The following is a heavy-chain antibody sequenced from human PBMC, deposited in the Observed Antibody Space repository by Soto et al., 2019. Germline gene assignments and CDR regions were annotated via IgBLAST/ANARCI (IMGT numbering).Heavy chain of an antibody. CDR1: GGTFSSYA. D-gene: IGHD4-17*01. Sequence: SVKVSSKASGGTFSSYAISWVRQAPGQGLEWMGGIIPIFGTANYAQKFQGRVTITADESTSTAYMELSSLRSEDTAVYYCTSSYGGNQGPFDYWGQGTLVTVSS. J-gene: IGHJ4*02. CDR2: IIPIFGTA. CDR3: TSSYGGNQGPFDY. V-gene: IGHV1-69*13.